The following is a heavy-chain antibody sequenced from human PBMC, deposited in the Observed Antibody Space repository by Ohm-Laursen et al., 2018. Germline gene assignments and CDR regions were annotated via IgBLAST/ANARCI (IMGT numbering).Heavy chain of an antibody. CDR3: ARGGSSSWYHHNWFDP. D-gene: IGHD6-13*01. Sequence: SVTVSCKASGYTFTSYYMHWVRQAPGQGLEWMGWINPNSGGTNYAQKFQGRVTMTRNTSISTAYMELSSLRSEDTAVYYCARGGSSSWYHHNWFDPWGQGTLVTVPS. V-gene: IGHV1-2*02. CDR2: INPNSGGT. CDR1: GYTFTSYY. J-gene: IGHJ5*02.